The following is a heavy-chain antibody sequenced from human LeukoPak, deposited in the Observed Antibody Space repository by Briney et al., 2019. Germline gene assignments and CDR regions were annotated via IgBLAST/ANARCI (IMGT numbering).Heavy chain of an antibody. CDR1: GFIFSEYY. CDR2: IKGTGLTT. D-gene: IGHD5-24*01. J-gene: IGHJ3*01. V-gene: IGHV3-43*02. Sequence: GGSLRLSCSASGFIFSEYYMTWIRQAPGKGLEWVSTIKGTGLTTYYADSVKGRFTISRDNSKNSLYLQMNSLRIEDTALYYCAKEGDGYHWGQGTMVTVSS. CDR3: AKEGDGYH.